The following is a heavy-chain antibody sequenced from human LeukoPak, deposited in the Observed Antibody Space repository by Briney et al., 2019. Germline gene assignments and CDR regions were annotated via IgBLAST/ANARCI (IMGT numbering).Heavy chain of an antibody. Sequence: SETLSLTCAVYGGSFSGYYWSWIRQPPGKGLEWIGEINHSGSTNYNPSLKSRVTISVDTSKNQFSLKLSSVTAADTAVYYCARARKYYYDSSGLLDYWGQGTLVTASS. CDR2: INHSGST. CDR1: GGSFSGYY. V-gene: IGHV4-34*01. J-gene: IGHJ4*02. D-gene: IGHD3-22*01. CDR3: ARARKYYYDSSGLLDY.